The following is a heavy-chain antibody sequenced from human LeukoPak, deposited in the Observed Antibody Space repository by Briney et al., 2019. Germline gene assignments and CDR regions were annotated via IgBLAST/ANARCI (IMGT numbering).Heavy chain of an antibody. J-gene: IGHJ4*02. D-gene: IGHD4-23*01. CDR1: GGSSRSGDYF. V-gene: IGHV4-30-4*01. CDR2: IHYSGNT. Sequence: PSETLSLTCAVSGGSSRSGDYFWSWIRQPPGKGLEWIGYIHYSGNTYYNPSLKSRVSISVDTSKNQLSLKLSPVTAADTAVYYCARENNDYGGKKAFDYWGQGTLVTVSS. CDR3: ARENNDYGGKKAFDY.